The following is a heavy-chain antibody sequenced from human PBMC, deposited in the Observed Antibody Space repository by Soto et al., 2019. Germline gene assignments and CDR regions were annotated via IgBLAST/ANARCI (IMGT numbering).Heavy chain of an antibody. CDR3: ASGRSGYYTGDYYYGMDV. CDR2: ISAYNGNT. V-gene: IGHV1-18*04. Sequence: GASVKVSCKASGYTFTSYGISWVRQAPGQGLEWMGWISAYNGNTNYAQKLQGRVTMTTDTSTSTAYMELRSLRSDDTAVYYCASGRSGYYTGDYYYGMDVWGQGTTVTVS. J-gene: IGHJ6*02. CDR1: GYTFTSYG. D-gene: IGHD3-3*01.